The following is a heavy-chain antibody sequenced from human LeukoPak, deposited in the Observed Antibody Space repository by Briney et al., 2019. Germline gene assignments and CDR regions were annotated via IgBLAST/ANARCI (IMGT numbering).Heavy chain of an antibody. Sequence: GGSLRLSCAASGFTFSSYAMHWVRQAPGKGLEWVAVVSYDGSNKYYADSVKGRFTISRDNSKNTLYLQMNSLRAEDTAVYYCARARYYYDSSGYSPGAFDIWGQGTMVTVSS. D-gene: IGHD3-22*01. V-gene: IGHV3-30*04. J-gene: IGHJ3*02. CDR2: VSYDGSNK. CDR3: ARARYYYDSSGYSPGAFDI. CDR1: GFTFSSYA.